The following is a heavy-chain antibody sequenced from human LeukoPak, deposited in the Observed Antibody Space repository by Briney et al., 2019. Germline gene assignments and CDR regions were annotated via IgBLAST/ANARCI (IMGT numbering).Heavy chain of an antibody. CDR2: IIPIFGTA. D-gene: IGHD6-19*01. V-gene: IGHV1-69*06. CDR1: GGTFSSYA. CDR3: ARDTGGGWFDAFDI. Sequence: SVKVSCKASGGTFSSYAISWVRQAPGQGLEWMGGIIPIFGTANYAQKFQGRVTITADKSTSTAYMELSSLRSEDTAVYYCARDTGGGWFDAFDIWGQGTMVTVSS. J-gene: IGHJ3*02.